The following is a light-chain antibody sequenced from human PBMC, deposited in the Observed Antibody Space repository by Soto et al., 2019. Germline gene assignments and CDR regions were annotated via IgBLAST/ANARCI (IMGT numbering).Light chain of an antibody. J-gene: IGLJ1*01. Sequence: QSALTQPPSASGSPGQAVTISCTVTSSDVGGYNYVSLYQQHPGKAPKLIIYEVTVRPSGVPDRFSGSKSGNTDSLTVSGLQAEDEADYYFTSDAGSKNFYVFGTGTKLTVL. CDR2: EVT. CDR1: SSDVGGYNY. CDR3: TSDAGSKNFYV. V-gene: IGLV2-8*01.